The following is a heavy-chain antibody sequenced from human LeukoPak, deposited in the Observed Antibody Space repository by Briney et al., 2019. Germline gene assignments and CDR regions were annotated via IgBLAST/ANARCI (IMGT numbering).Heavy chain of an antibody. V-gene: IGHV3-23*01. CDR3: ARNLIRGMDV. CDR1: GFTFSSYA. CDR2: ISDSGDST. Sequence: GGSLRLSCAASGFTFSSYAMSWVRQAPGKGLEWVSAISDSGDSTYYADSVKGRFTISRDNSKSTLYLQMNSLRAEGTAVYYCARNLIRGMDVWGQGTTVTVSS. J-gene: IGHJ6*02. D-gene: IGHD3-16*01.